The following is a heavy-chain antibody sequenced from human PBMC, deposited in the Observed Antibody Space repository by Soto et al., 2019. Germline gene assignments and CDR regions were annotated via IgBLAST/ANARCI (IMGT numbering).Heavy chain of an antibody. J-gene: IGHJ4*02. D-gene: IGHD6-19*01. V-gene: IGHV1-8*01. CDR2: MNPNSGNT. CDR1: GYTFTSYD. Sequence: GASVKVSCKASGYTFTSYDINWVRQATGQGLEWMGWMNPNSGNTGYAQKFQGRVTMTRNTSISTAYMELSSLRSEDTAVYYCACSVKSAGTHVEAHGVPDYWGQGTLVTVSS. CDR3: ACSVKSAGTHVEAHGVPDY.